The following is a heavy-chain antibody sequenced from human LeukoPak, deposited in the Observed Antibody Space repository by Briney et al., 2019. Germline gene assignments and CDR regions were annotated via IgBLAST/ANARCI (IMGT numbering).Heavy chain of an antibody. CDR1: GFTFCSFA. V-gene: IGHV3-23*01. CDR2: ISGSGGST. J-gene: IGHJ4*02. Sequence: GGSLSLSCAASGFTFCSFAMSWGRQAPGEGLEWVSAISGSGGSTYYADSVKGRFTISRDNSKNTLYLQMNSLRAEDTAVYYCAKDRDYGGNSGYDYWGQGTLVTVSS. CDR3: AKDRDYGGNSGYDY. D-gene: IGHD4-23*01.